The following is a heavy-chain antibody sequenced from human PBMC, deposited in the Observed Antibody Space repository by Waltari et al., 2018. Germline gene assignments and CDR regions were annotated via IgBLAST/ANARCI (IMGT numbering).Heavy chain of an antibody. CDR2: ISSDGSGK. CDR3: AKAGGIYNYPLDP. CDR1: GYPCNRYG. D-gene: IGHD1-26*01. V-gene: IGHV3-30*18. J-gene: IGHJ5*02. Sequence: QVEESGGGVVQAGRSLRLSCVASGYPCNRYGMHWVRQAPGKGLEWLAVISSDGSGKYYADSMKGRFTMSRDNSKNTVYLQMNSLRPEDTAVYYCAKAGGIYNYPLDPWGQGTLVTVSS.